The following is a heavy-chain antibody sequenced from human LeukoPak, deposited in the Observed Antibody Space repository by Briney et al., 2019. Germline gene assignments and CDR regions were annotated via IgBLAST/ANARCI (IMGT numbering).Heavy chain of an antibody. V-gene: IGHV3-30*18. CDR2: ISYDGSNK. CDR1: GFTFSSYG. CDR3: AKCIAVAGVSRHYYGMDV. Sequence: PGRSLRLSCAASGFTFSSYGMHWVRQAPGKGLEWVAVISYDGSNKYYADSVKGRFTISRDNSKNTLYLQMNSLRAEDTAVYYCAKCIAVAGVSRHYYGMDVWGQGTTVTVSS. J-gene: IGHJ6*02. D-gene: IGHD6-19*01.